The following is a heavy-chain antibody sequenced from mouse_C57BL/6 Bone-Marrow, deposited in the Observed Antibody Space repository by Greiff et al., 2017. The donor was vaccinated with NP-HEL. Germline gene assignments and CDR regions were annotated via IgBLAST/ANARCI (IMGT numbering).Heavy chain of an antibody. J-gene: IGHJ1*03. CDR3: AREGRWLLRVYWYFDV. Sequence: QVQLQQPGTELVKPGTSVKLSCKSSGYTFTSYWMHWVKQRPGQGLEWIGNINPSNGGTNYNEKFKSKATLTVDKSSSTAYMQLSSLTSDDSAVYYCAREGRWLLRVYWYFDVWDTGTTVTVSS. CDR2: INPSNGGT. D-gene: IGHD2-3*01. V-gene: IGHV1-53*01. CDR1: GYTFTSYW.